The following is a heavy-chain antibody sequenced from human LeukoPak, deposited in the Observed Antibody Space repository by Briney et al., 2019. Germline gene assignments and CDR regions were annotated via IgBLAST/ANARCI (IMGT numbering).Heavy chain of an antibody. J-gene: IGHJ4*02. CDR2: ISGSGVAT. V-gene: IGHV3-23*01. Sequence: PGGSLRLSCAASGFTFSSYDVSWVRQAPGKGLEWVSSISGSGVATYSADSVNARFTSSRYNSKNTLYLQMNSLRAEDTAVYYCAKDWGYSTSQGYYFDYWGQGTVVTVSS. D-gene: IGHD6-13*01. CDR3: AKDWGYSTSQGYYFDY. CDR1: GFTFSSYD.